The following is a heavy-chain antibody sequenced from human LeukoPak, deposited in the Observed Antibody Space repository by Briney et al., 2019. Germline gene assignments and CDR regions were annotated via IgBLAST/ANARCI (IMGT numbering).Heavy chain of an antibody. Sequence: SQTLSLTCTVSGGSISSGDYYWSWIRQPPGKGLEWIGYIYYSGSTYYNPSLKSRVTISVDTSKNQFSLKLSSVTAADTAMYYCARDCSGGSCYDALDAWGQGTMVTVSS. CDR2: IYYSGST. D-gene: IGHD2-15*01. J-gene: IGHJ3*01. V-gene: IGHV4-30-4*01. CDR1: GGSISSGDYY. CDR3: ARDCSGGSCYDALDA.